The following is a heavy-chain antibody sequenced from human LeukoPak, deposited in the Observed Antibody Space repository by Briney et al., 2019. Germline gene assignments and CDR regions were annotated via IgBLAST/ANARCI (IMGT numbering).Heavy chain of an antibody. CDR2: ISGSGGST. CDR3: AKSSNWNYDY. V-gene: IGHV3-23*01. Sequence: GGSLRLSCAASGFTFSSYGMSWVRQAPGKGLEWVSSISGSGGSTYYADSVKGRFTISRDNSKYTLYLQMNSLRAEDTALYYCAKSSNWNYDYWGQGTLVTVSS. J-gene: IGHJ4*02. D-gene: IGHD1-7*01. CDR1: GFTFSSYG.